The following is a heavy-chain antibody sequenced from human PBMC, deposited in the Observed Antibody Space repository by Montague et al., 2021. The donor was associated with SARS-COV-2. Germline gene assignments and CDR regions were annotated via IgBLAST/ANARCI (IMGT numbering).Heavy chain of an antibody. Sequence: SETLSLTCAVYGGSFSGYYCNWIRLPPGKGLGRIGEINLSGSTNYNPSPTIQATMSVDTSKNQYPLKLSSVTAADTAVYYCARGARQGYGCRRGSFDSWGQGTLVTVSS. CDR2: INLSGST. J-gene: IGHJ4*02. CDR1: GGSFSGYY. CDR3: ARGARQGYGCRRGSFDS. D-gene: IGHD3-10*01. V-gene: IGHV4-34*01.